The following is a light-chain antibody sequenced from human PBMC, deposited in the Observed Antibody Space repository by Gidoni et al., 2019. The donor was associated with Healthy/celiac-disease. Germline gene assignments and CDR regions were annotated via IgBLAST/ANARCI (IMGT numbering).Light chain of an antibody. V-gene: IGLV2-14*01. CDR2: EVS. Sequence: QSALTQPASVSGSPGPSITISCTGTSSDVGGYNYVSWNQQHPGKAPKLMFYEVSNRPSGVSHRFYGSKSGNTASLTIYGLQAEDEADYYCSSYTISSTLVVFGGGTKLTVL. CDR1: SSDVGGYNY. CDR3: SSYTISSTLVV. J-gene: IGLJ2*01.